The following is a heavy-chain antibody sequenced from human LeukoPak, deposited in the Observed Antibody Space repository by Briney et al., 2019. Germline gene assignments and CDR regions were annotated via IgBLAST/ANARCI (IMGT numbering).Heavy chain of an antibody. D-gene: IGHD4-17*01. CDR2: ISGSSGST. CDR1: GFTFSSYA. Sequence: GGSLRLSCAASGFTFSSYAMSWVRQAPGKGLEWVSAISGSSGSTYYADSVKGRFTISRDNSKNTLYLQMNSLRAEDTAVYYCAKGVYGDYWDYSQHWGQGTLVTVSS. CDR3: AKGVYGDYWDYSQH. V-gene: IGHV3-23*01. J-gene: IGHJ1*01.